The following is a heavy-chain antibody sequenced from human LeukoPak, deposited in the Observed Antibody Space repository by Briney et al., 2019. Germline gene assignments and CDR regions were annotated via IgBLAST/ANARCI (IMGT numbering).Heavy chain of an antibody. V-gene: IGHV3-53*01. CDR3: ARGTTTLDN. Sequence: GGSLRLSCAASGFTVSSSYMLWVRQAPGKGLEWVSVIYSGGTTYYADSVEGRFTISRDNYKNTLYLQMNSLRAEDTAVYYCARGTTTLDNWGQGALVTVSS. D-gene: IGHD4-17*01. J-gene: IGHJ4*02. CDR2: IYSGGTT. CDR1: GFTVSSSY.